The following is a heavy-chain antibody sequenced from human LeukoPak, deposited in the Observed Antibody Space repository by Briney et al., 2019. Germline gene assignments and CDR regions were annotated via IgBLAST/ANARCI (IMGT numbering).Heavy chain of an antibody. V-gene: IGHV3-30*02. D-gene: IGHD3-9*01. CDR2: IRYDGSNK. CDR3: AKDSRESYYDILTGYYIY. CDR1: GFTFSSYG. J-gene: IGHJ4*02. Sequence: GGSLRLSCAASGFTFSSYGMHWVRQAPGKGLEWVAFIRYDGSNKYYADSVKGRFTISRDNSKNTLYLQTNSLRAEDTAVYYCAKDSRESYYDILTGYYIYWGQGTLVTVSS.